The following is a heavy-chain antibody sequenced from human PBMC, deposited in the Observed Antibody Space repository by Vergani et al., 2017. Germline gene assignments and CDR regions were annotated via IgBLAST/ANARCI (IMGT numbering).Heavy chain of an antibody. CDR1: GFTFSRYA. D-gene: IGHD6-19*01. V-gene: IGHV1-69*09. CDR3: ASQRYSSGWYTHYGMDV. Sequence: QVQLVESGGGVVQPGRSLRLSCAASGFTFSRYAISWVRQAPGQGLEWMGRIIPILGIANYAQKFQGRVTITADKSTSTAYMDLSSLRSEDTAVYYCASQRYSSGWYTHYGMDVWGQGTTVTVSS. J-gene: IGHJ6*02. CDR2: IIPILGIA.